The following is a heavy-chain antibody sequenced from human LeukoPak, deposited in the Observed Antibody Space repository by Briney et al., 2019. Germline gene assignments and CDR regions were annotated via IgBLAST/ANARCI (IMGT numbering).Heavy chain of an antibody. J-gene: IGHJ4*02. CDR1: GYTFTSYD. Sequence: ASVKVSCKASGYTFTSYDINWVRQATGQGLEWMGWMNPNSGNTGYAQKFQGRVTMTRNTSISTAYMELSSLRSEDTAVYYCARGVEEGDSLSPLKNDYWGQGTLVTVSS. CDR3: ARGVEEGDSLSPLKNDY. D-gene: IGHD2-21*01. CDR2: MNPNSGNT. V-gene: IGHV1-8*01.